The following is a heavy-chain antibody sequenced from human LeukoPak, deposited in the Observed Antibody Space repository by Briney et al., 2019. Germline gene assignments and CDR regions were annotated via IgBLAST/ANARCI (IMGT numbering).Heavy chain of an antibody. J-gene: IGHJ3*02. V-gene: IGHV3-23*01. CDR2: ISGSGGSR. CDR3: AKGSSGWSSPDAFDI. Sequence: WRSLRLSCAASGFTFSSYAMSWVRQAPGKGLEWVSAISGSGGSRYYADSVKGRFTISRDNSKNTLYLQMNSLRAEDTAVYYCAKGSSGWSSPDAFDIWGQGTMVTVSS. D-gene: IGHD6-19*01. CDR1: GFTFSSYA.